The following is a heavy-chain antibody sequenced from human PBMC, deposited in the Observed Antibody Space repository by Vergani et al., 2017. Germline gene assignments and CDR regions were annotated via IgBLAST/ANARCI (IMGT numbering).Heavy chain of an antibody. J-gene: IGHJ4*02. Sequence: QVQLVQSGAEVGKPGASVKISCKASGYTFTAYYIHWVRQAPEQGLEWVGVISPDGFSTFYAQKFQGRVTITRDTSTSTVYVEVTSLRSDDTAVYYCARDHGGHYYDSSGYHLWGQGTLVTVSS. CDR2: ISPDGFST. CDR3: ARDHGGHYYDSSGYHL. CDR1: GYTFTAYY. V-gene: IGHV1-46*01. D-gene: IGHD3-22*01.